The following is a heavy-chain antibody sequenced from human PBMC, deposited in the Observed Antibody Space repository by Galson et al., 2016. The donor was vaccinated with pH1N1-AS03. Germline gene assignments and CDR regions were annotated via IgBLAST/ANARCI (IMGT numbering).Heavy chain of an antibody. CDR3: ARGRHWMVSYYFDY. CDR1: GYTFTSYG. V-gene: IGHV1-18*04. CDR2: ISAYNGDT. D-gene: IGHD6-19*01. J-gene: IGHJ4*02. Sequence: SVKVSCKASGYTFTSYGVSWVRQAPGQGLEWMGWISAYNGDTKYAQRLQGRVTMTTETSTTTAYMEPTSLRSDDTAVYYCARGRHWMVSYYFDYWGQGTLVTVSA.